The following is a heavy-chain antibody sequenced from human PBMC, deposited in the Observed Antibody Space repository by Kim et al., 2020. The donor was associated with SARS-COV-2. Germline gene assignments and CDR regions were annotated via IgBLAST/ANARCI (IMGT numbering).Heavy chain of an antibody. CDR2: IYYSGST. CDR3: ARTAVITMIVFDY. CDR1: GGSISSGGYY. V-gene: IGHV4-31*03. J-gene: IGHJ4*02. Sequence: SETLSLTCTVSGGSISSGGYYWSWIRQHPGKGLEWIGYIYYSGSTYYNPSLKSRVTISVDTSKNQFSLKLSSVTAADTAVYYCARTAVITMIVFDYWGQGTLVTVSS. D-gene: IGHD3-22*01.